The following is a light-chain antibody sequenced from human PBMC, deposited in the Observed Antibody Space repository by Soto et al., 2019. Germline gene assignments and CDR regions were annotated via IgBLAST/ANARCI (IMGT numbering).Light chain of an antibody. CDR1: HNILYSSDNKNY. CDR2: WAP. J-gene: IGKJ1*01. V-gene: IGKV4-1*01. Sequence: DIVLTQSPDSLAVSLGDRATINCKSSHNILYSSDNKNYLSWYQQRPGQPPKLLFYWAPTRESGVPDRFSGIGSGTHFTLPITSLQAQDVAVYYCQQYYSAPPTFGQGTKVQLK. CDR3: QQYYSAPPT.